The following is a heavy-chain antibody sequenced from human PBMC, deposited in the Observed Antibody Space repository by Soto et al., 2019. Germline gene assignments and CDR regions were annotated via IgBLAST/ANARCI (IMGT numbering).Heavy chain of an antibody. Sequence: QVQLQQWGAGLLKPSETLSLTCAVYGGSFSGYDWNWIRQPPGQGLGWIGEINNSGSTNSNPSRKSTVTISVDTTKNPFSLKPSSLTAADMYLYSCASGWGRIFDYWGQGTLVTVSS. D-gene: IGHD7-27*01. CDR3: ASGWGRIFDY. CDR2: INNSGST. J-gene: IGHJ4*02. CDR1: GGSFSGYD. V-gene: IGHV4-34*01.